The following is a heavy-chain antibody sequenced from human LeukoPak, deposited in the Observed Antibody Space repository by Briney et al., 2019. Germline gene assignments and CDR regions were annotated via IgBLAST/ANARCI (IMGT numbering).Heavy chain of an antibody. J-gene: IGHJ4*02. CDR2: ISSSSSYI. V-gene: IGHV3-21*01. Sequence: GGSLRLSCAASGFTFSSFSMNWVRQAPGKGLEWVSSISSSSSYIYYADSVKGRFTISRDNAKNSLYLQMNSLRAEDTAVYYCARGGMTTLDYWGQGTLVTVSS. CDR3: ARGGMTTLDY. CDR1: GFTFSSFS. D-gene: IGHD4-11*01.